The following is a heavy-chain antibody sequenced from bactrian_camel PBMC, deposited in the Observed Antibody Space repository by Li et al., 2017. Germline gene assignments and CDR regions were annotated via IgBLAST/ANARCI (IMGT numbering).Heavy chain of an antibody. CDR3: AIARDVWWDY. J-gene: IGHJ4*01. Sequence: VQLVESGGGSVQAGGSLRLSCEISLYIYSSYCMGWFRQAPGKEREVVAATGPSNTWYGDFVKGRFTLSKDGDKNVQYLQMNSLKPDDTARYYCAIARDVWWDYWGQGTQVTVS. V-gene: IGHV3S67*01. D-gene: IGHD7*01. CDR1: LYIYSSYC. CDR2: TGPSNT.